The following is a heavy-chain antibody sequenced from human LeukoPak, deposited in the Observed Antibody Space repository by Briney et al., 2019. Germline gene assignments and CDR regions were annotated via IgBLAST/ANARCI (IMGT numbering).Heavy chain of an antibody. J-gene: IGHJ5*02. CDR2: ISAQHGQT. CDR3: ARARNNWFDP. CDR1: GYSENFYG. V-gene: IGHV1-18*01. Sequence: ASVKVSCKTSGYSENFYGITWVRQVAGQGLEWMGWISAQHGQTEYAPNSQDRVTMTTDTYTNTAYMELRSLRSDDTAVYYRARARNNWFDPWGQGTLVSVSS.